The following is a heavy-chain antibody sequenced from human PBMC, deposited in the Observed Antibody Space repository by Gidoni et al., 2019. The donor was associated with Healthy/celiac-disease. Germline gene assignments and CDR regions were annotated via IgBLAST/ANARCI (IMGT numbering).Heavy chain of an antibody. J-gene: IGHJ4*02. CDR3: AKDALPAYYYDSSGYYGWGYFDY. V-gene: IGHV3-9*01. CDR2: ISWNSGSI. CDR1: GFPFAAYA. Sequence: EVQLVESGGGLVQPGRSLSLSCAASGFPFAAYAMHWVRQAPGKGLELVSGISWNSGSIGYADSVKGRFTISRDNAKNSLYLQMNSLRAEDTALYYCAKDALPAYYYDSSGYYGWGYFDYWGQGTLVTVSS. D-gene: IGHD3-22*01.